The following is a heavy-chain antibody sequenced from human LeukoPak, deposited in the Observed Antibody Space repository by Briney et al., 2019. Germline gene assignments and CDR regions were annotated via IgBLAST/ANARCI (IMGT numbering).Heavy chain of an antibody. CDR3: AKDPWGGSGSLFDY. D-gene: IGHD3-10*01. V-gene: IGHV3-23*01. CDR2: ISGSGGST. J-gene: IGHJ4*02. Sequence: GGSLRLSCAASGFTFSSYAMTWVRQAPGKGLEWVSVISGSGGSTYYADSVKGRFTISRDNSKNTLHLQMNSLRAEDTAVYYCAKDPWGGSGSLFDYWGQGTLVTVSS. CDR1: GFTFSSYA.